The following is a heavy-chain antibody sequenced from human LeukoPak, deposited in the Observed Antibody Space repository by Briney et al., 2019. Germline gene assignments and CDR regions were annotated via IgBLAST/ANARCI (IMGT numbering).Heavy chain of an antibody. D-gene: IGHD7-27*01. Sequence: GGTLRLSCAASAFTFSDYSMNWVRQAPGKGLEWISYIDTSSSTMYYADSVMGRFTISRDNAKESRYLQMNSLRDEDTAVYYCAREDDSWGPNNLDLWGQGTMVT. V-gene: IGHV3-48*02. CDR1: AFTFSDYS. J-gene: IGHJ3*01. CDR3: AREDDSWGPNNLDL. CDR2: IDTSSSTM.